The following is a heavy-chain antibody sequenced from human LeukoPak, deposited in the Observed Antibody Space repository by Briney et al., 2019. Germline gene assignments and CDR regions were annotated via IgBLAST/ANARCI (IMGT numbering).Heavy chain of an antibody. D-gene: IGHD6-19*01. Sequence: GESLKISCQGSGYSFTSYWIGWVRQMPGKGLEWMGIIYPGDSDTRYSPSFQGQVTISADKSISTAYLQWSSLKASDTAMYYCARSSVAGTDYYYYGMDVWGQGTTVTVSS. J-gene: IGHJ6*02. V-gene: IGHV5-51*01. CDR2: IYPGDSDT. CDR1: GYSFTSYW. CDR3: ARSSVAGTDYYYYGMDV.